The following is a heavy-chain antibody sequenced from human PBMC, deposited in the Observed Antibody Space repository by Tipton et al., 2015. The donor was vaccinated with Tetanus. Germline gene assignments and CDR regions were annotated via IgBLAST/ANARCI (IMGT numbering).Heavy chain of an antibody. CDR2: IYYSGST. CDR1: GGSISHSGYF. CDR3: AGVTAQRTELYFEH. D-gene: IGHD2-8*02. Sequence: TLSLTCTVSGGSISHSGYFWNWIRQRPGKGPEWIGYIYYSGSTYYNPSLKSRVSMSVDTSKNQFSLNLTSVTAADTAVYYCAGVTAQRTELYFEHWGQGTQVTVSS. J-gene: IGHJ1*01. V-gene: IGHV4-31*03.